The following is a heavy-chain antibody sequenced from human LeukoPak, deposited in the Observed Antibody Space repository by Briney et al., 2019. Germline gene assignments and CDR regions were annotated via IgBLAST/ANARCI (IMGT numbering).Heavy chain of an antibody. D-gene: IGHD3-10*01. Sequence: ASVKVSCKASGYIFTSYGINWVRQAPGQGLEWMGWIGAYNGNTNYAQKLQDRVTMTTDTSTSTAYMELRSLRSDDTAVYYCKGEGDYYGSGSYYLDYYWGQGTLVTVSS. V-gene: IGHV1-18*01. CDR1: GYIFTSYG. CDR3: KGEGDYYGSGSYYLDYY. CDR2: IGAYNGNT. J-gene: IGHJ4*02.